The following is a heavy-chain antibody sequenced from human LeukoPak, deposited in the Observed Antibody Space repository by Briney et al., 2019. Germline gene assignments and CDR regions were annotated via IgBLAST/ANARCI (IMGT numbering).Heavy chain of an antibody. Sequence: GGALRLSCVGSGFSLSDYWIHWVRQTPGEGLMWVSRITSDGSTTWYADSVKGRFTVSRDNAKNTLFLEMNSLRDEDTVGYYCAGDYIWGRLFWGQGTLVTVSS. CDR2: ITSDGSTT. J-gene: IGHJ4*01. CDR1: GFSLSDYW. CDR3: AGDYIWGRLF. V-gene: IGHV3-74*01. D-gene: IGHD3-16*01.